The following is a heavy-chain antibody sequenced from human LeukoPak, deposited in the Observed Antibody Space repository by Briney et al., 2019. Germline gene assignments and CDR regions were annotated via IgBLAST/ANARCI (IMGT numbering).Heavy chain of an antibody. CDR3: AREYCSSTSCHPPDV. V-gene: IGHV1-2*02. J-gene: IGHJ6*02. D-gene: IGHD2-2*01. CDR1: GYTFTGYY. Sequence: ASVKVSCKASGYTFTGYYMHWVRQAPGQGLEWMGWINPNSGGTNYAQKFQGRVTMTRDTSISTAYMELSRLRSDDTAVYYCAREYCSSTSCHPPDVWGQGTTVTVSS. CDR2: INPNSGGT.